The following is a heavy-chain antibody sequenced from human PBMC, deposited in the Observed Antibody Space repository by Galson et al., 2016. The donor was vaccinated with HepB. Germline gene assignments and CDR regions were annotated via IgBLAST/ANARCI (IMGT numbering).Heavy chain of an antibody. Sequence: SLRLSCAASGFIFSSYAMNWVRQSPGKGLEWVALVSFDGSNKYYADSVKGRFTISRDNSNNTMYLQMNSLRAEDTAIYYCARERVVAAKYNWFDPWGQGTLVTVSS. V-gene: IGHV3-33*08. CDR3: ARERVVAAKYNWFDP. J-gene: IGHJ5*02. CDR1: GFIFSSYA. CDR2: VSFDGSNK. D-gene: IGHD2-15*01.